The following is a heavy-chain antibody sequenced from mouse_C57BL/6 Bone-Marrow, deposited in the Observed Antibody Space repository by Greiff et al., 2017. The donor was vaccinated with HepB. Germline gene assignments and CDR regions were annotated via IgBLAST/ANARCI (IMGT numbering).Heavy chain of an antibody. V-gene: IGHV5-17*01. CDR2: ISSGSSTI. J-gene: IGHJ3*01. CDR1: GFTFSDYG. D-gene: IGHD1-3*01. Sequence: EVKVVESGGGLVKPGGSLKLSCAASGFTFSDYGMHWVRQAPEKGLEWVAYISSGSSTIYYADKVKGRFTISRDNAKNTLFLQMTSLRSEDTATYYCAGGKEAWFAYWGQGTLVTVSA. CDR3: AGGKEAWFAY.